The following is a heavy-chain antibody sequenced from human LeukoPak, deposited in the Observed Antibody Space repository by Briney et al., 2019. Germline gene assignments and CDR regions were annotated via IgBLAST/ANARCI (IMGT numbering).Heavy chain of an antibody. Sequence: SETLSLTCTDSGGSISGYYWSWIRQPPGKGLEWIGYIFSSGSTKYNPSLKSRVTISVDTSKNQFSLKLSSVTAADTAVYYCAREGYSYGYDYWGQGSLVTVSS. CDR3: AREGYSYGYDY. V-gene: IGHV4-59*01. J-gene: IGHJ4*02. D-gene: IGHD5-18*01. CDR2: IFSSGST. CDR1: GGSISGYY.